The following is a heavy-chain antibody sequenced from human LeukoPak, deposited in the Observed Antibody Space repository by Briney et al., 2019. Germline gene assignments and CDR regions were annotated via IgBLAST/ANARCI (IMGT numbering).Heavy chain of an antibody. CDR3: AREGDSRWGELSP. V-gene: IGHV3-33*01. J-gene: IGHJ1*01. D-gene: IGHD3-16*02. CDR2: IWYDGSEQ. Sequence: GGSLRLSCAASGFTFSTYAIHWVRQAPGKGLEWVAVIWYDGSEQYYADSVKGRFIISRDNSKSTSDLQMNSLRAEDTAVYYCAREGDSRWGELSPWGQGALVTVSA. CDR1: GFTFSTYA.